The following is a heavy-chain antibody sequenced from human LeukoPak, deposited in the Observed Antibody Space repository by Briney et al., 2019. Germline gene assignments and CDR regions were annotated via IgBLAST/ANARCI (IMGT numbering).Heavy chain of an antibody. CDR1: GFSFSDAW. V-gene: IGHV3-15*07. Sequence: GGSLRLSCAASGFSFSDAWMNWVRQAPGKGLEWVGRAKSKNDGGTMDYAAPVKGRFTISRDDSKNTLYLQMNSLRAEDTAVYYCAKGNTMYTAYYFDYWGQGTLVTVSS. CDR2: AKSKNDGGTM. D-gene: IGHD3-10*02. CDR3: AKGNTMYTAYYFDY. J-gene: IGHJ4*02.